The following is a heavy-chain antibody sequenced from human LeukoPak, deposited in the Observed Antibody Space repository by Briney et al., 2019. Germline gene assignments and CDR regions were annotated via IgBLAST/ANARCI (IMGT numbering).Heavy chain of an antibody. Sequence: GGSLRLSCEASGFTFDDYAMHWVRQVPGKGLVWVSRINSDGSSTSYADSVKGRFTISRDNAKNTLYLQMNSLRAEDTALYYCARVNMGSGWYDYWGQGTLVTVSS. J-gene: IGHJ4*02. CDR2: INSDGSST. V-gene: IGHV3-74*01. CDR1: GFTFDDYA. CDR3: ARVNMGSGWYDY. D-gene: IGHD6-19*01.